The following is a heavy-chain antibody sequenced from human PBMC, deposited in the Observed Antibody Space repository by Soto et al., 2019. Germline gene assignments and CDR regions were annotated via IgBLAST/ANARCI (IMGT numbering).Heavy chain of an antibody. D-gene: IGHD5-12*01. CDR1: GGSISSRNW. J-gene: IGHJ6*02. Sequence: QVQLQESGPGLVKPSGTLSLTCAVSGGSISSRNWWNWVRQPPGKGLEWIGEIYHSGSTNYNPSLKTRVTISVVKSKNQCSPKLRSVTAANTAVYYCASAYSGYDLDYYYYGMDVWGQGTTVTVSS. CDR3: ASAYSGYDLDYYYYGMDV. V-gene: IGHV4-4*02. CDR2: IYHSGST.